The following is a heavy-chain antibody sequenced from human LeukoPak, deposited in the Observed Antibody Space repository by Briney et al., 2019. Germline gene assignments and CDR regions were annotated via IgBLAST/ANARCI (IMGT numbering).Heavy chain of an antibody. V-gene: IGHV4-30-2*01. CDR3: ARDNYYDSGFDY. J-gene: IGHJ4*02. D-gene: IGHD3-22*01. CDR1: GGSISSGGYS. CDR2: IYHSGST. Sequence: PSQTLSLTCAVSGGSISSGGYSWSWIRQPPGKGLEWIGYIYHSGSTYYNPSLKSRVTISVDRSKNQFSLKLSSVTAADTAVYYCARDNYYDSGFDYWGQGTLVTVSS.